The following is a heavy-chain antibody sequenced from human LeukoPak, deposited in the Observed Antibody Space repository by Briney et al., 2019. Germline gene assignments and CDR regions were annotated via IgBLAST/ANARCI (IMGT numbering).Heavy chain of an antibody. CDR2: INHSGST. CDR3: AREVAWIQLWSYFDY. D-gene: IGHD5-18*01. V-gene: IGHV4-34*01. J-gene: IGHJ4*02. CDR1: GGSFSGYY. Sequence: PSETLSLTCAVYGGSFSGYYWSWIRQPPGKGLEWIGEINHSGSTNYNPSLKSRVTISVDTSKNQFSLKLSSVTAADTAVYYCAREVAWIQLWSYFDYWGQGTLVTVSS.